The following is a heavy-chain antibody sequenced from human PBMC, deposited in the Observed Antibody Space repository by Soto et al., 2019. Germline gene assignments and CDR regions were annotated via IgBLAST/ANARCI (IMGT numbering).Heavy chain of an antibody. D-gene: IGHD3-3*01. CDR3: RSRFFGVVIQRDY. CDR2: IRSKANSYAT. Sequence: VQLVESGGGLVQPGGSLKLSCAASGFTFSGSAMHWVRQASGKGLEWVGRIRSKANSYATAYAASVKGRFTISRDDSKNTAYLQMNSLKTEDTAVYYCRSRFFGVVIQRDYWGQGTLVTVSS. CDR1: GFTFSGSA. J-gene: IGHJ4*02. V-gene: IGHV3-73*02.